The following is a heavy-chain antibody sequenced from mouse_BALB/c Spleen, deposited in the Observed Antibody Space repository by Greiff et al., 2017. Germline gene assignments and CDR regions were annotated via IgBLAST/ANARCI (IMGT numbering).Heavy chain of an antibody. CDR3: ARDTTVVARENAMDY. D-gene: IGHD1-1*01. V-gene: IGHV1-31*01. CDR1: GYSFTGYY. Sequence: VQLQQSGPELVKPGASVKISCKASGYSFTGYYMHWVKQSHVKSLEWIGRINPYNGATSYNQNFKDKASLTVDKSSSTAYMELHSLTSEDSAVYYCARDTTVVARENAMDYWGQGTSVTVSS. J-gene: IGHJ4*01. CDR2: INPYNGAT.